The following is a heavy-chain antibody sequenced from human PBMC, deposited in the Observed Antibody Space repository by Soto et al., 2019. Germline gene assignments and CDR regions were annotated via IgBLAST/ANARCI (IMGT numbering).Heavy chain of an antibody. Sequence: QVQLVESGGGVVQPGRSLRLSCAASGFTFSSYGMHWVRQAPGKGLEWVAGIWYDGSNKYYADSGKGRFTISRDNSKNTLYLLMNSLRAEDTAVYYCASDLIDGDYGGFDYWGQGTLVTVSS. V-gene: IGHV3-33*01. CDR2: IWYDGSNK. J-gene: IGHJ4*02. D-gene: IGHD4-17*01. CDR3: ASDLIDGDYGGFDY. CDR1: GFTFSSYG.